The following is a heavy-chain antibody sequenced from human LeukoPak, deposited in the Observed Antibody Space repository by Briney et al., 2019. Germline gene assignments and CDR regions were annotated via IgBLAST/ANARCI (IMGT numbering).Heavy chain of an antibody. Sequence: PSETLSLTCTVSGGSISNYYWNWIRQPPGKGLEWIGYIYYSGSTNYNPSLKSRVTISVDTSKNQFSLKLSSVTAADTAVYYRARSFNYYYYYMDVWGKGTTVTVSS. CDR2: IYYSGST. CDR3: ARSFNYYYYYMDV. D-gene: IGHD2/OR15-2a*01. J-gene: IGHJ6*03. V-gene: IGHV4-59*01. CDR1: GGSISNYY.